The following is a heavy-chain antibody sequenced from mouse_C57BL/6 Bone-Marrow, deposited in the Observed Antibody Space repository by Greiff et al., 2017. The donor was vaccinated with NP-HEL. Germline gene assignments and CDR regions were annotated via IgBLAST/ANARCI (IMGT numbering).Heavy chain of an antibody. Sequence: QVQLQQSGPGLVAPSQSLSITCTVSGFSFTSYGVSWVRQPPGKGLEWLGVIWGDGSTNYHSALISRLSISKDNSKSQVFLKLNSLQTDDTATYYCAASFITTVVAWFAYWGQGTLVTVSA. CDR2: IWGDGST. CDR1: GFSFTSYG. J-gene: IGHJ3*01. V-gene: IGHV2-3*01. CDR3: AASFITTVVAWFAY. D-gene: IGHD1-1*01.